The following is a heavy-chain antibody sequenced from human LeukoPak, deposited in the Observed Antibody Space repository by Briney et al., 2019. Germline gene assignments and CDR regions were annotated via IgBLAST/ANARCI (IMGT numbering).Heavy chain of an antibody. CDR1: GFPFNSYW. Sequence: GGSLGLSCAASGFPFNSYWMHWVRQAPGKGLVWVSRILGDGGSTTYADSVRGRFTISRDNAKNTLYLQMNSLRAEDTAVYYCVRDPASLGSWGQGTLGTGS. V-gene: IGHV3-74*03. D-gene: IGHD3-16*01. CDR2: ILGDGGST. CDR3: VRDPASLGS. J-gene: IGHJ4*02.